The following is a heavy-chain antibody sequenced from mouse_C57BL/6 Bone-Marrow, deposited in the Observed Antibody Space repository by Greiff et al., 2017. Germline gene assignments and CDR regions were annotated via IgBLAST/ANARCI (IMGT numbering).Heavy chain of an antibody. CDR1: GYTFTDYY. J-gene: IGHJ3*01. V-gene: IGHV1-26*01. CDR3: AFGNYAY. D-gene: IGHD2-1*01. Sequence: EVQLQQSGPELVKPGASVKISCKASGYTFTDYYMNWVKQSHGKSLAWIGDINPNNGGTSYNQKFKGKATLTVDKSSSTAYMELRSLTSEDSAVSYCAFGNYAYWGQGTLVTVSA. CDR2: INPNNGGT.